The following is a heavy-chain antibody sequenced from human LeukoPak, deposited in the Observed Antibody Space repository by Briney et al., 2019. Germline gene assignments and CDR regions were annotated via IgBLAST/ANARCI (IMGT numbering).Heavy chain of an antibody. Sequence: PSGTLSLTCTVSGGSISSYYWSWIRQAPGKGLEWIGYIYYSGSTNYNPSLKSRVTISVDTSKNQFSLKLSSVTAADTAVYYCARGDGYNGVDYFDYWGQGTLVTVSS. D-gene: IGHD5-24*01. CDR1: GGSISSYY. CDR2: IYYSGST. V-gene: IGHV4-59*01. J-gene: IGHJ4*02. CDR3: ARGDGYNGVDYFDY.